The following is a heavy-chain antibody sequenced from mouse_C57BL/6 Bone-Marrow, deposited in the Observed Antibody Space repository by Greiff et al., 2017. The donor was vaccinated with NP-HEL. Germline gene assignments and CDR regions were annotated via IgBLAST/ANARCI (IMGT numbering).Heavy chain of an antibody. Sequence: VQLQQSGTVLARPGASVKMSCKTSGYTFTSYWMHWVKQRPGQGLEWIGAIYPGNSDTSYNQKFKGKAKLTAVTSASTAYMELSSLTNEDSAVYYCTRPLYGNYDAMDYWGQGTSVTVSS. CDR3: TRPLYGNYDAMDY. CDR1: GYTFTSYW. CDR2: IYPGNSDT. V-gene: IGHV1-5*01. J-gene: IGHJ4*01. D-gene: IGHD2-1*01.